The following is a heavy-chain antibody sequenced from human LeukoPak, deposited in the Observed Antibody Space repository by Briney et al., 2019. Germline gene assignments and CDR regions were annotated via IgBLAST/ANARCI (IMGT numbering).Heavy chain of an antibody. Sequence: GGSLRLSCAASGFTFSSYSMNWVRQAPGKGLEWVLSISSSSSYIYYADSVKGRFTISRDNAKNSLYLQMNSLRAKDTAVYYCARDLTYSSSGGPDWFDPWGQGTLVTVSS. CDR2: ISSSSSYI. V-gene: IGHV3-21*01. D-gene: IGHD6-6*01. CDR1: GFTFSSYS. J-gene: IGHJ5*02. CDR3: ARDLTYSSSGGPDWFDP.